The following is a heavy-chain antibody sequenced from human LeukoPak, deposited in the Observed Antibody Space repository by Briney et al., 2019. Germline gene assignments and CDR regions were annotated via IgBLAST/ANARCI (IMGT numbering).Heavy chain of an antibody. Sequence: SETLSPSRSVAGGSISCDTSYGSWIPQPGGKGLEWIGRIYTTGGPNYTPSLKSRVTISIDTSKNQFSLKLSSVSAADTAIYCCARDRGITTARGVPSWFDPWGQGTLVSVSS. CDR2: IYTTGGP. D-gene: IGHD3-10*01. V-gene: IGHV4-61*02. J-gene: IGHJ5*02. CDR1: GGSISCDTSY. CDR3: ARDRGITTARGVPSWFDP.